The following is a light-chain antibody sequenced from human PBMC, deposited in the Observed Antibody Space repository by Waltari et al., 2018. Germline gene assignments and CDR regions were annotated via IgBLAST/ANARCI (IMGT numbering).Light chain of an antibody. CDR2: EVG. V-gene: IGLV2-14*01. CDR1: SSAFGGYNY. CDR3: SSYAGDITLL. Sequence: QSALTQPATVSGSPGQSITISCTGTSSAFGGYNYVSWYQQHPGKAPKLLISEVGNRPAGVYNRFSGSKTGNTASLTISGLQTEDEADYYCSSYAGDITLLFGTGTKVSVL. J-gene: IGLJ1*01.